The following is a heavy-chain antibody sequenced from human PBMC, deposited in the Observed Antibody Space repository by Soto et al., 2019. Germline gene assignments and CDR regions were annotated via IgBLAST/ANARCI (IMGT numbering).Heavy chain of an antibody. J-gene: IGHJ4*02. V-gene: IGHV1-69*01. CDR1: GVTFSSET. D-gene: IGHD2-21*01. CDR3: ATELGDNPAGPFDS. Sequence: QVQLVQSGAEVKKPGSSVKVSCKASGVTFSSETISWVRQAPGQGLEWVGGIIPRFGTANYAQKFQGRVTITADESTSTLYIELSSLRSDDTAVYYCATELGDNPAGPFDSWGQGTLVTVSS. CDR2: IIPRFGTA.